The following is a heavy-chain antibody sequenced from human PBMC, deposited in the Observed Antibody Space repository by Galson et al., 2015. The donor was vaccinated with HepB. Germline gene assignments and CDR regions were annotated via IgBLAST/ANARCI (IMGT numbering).Heavy chain of an antibody. D-gene: IGHD2-2*01. CDR2: IRSKANSYAT. CDR1: GFTFSGSA. Sequence: SLRLSCAASGFTFSGSAMHWVRQASGKGLEWVGRIRSKANSYATAYAASVKGRFTISRDDSKNTAYLQMNSLKTEDTAVYYCTRHLEYCSSTSCYRGDAFDIWGQGTMVTVSS. CDR3: TRHLEYCSSTSCYRGDAFDI. J-gene: IGHJ3*02. V-gene: IGHV3-73*01.